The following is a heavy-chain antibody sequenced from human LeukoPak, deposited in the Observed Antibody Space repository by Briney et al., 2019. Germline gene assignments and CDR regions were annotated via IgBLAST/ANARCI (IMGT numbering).Heavy chain of an antibody. CDR2: ISSKGDSE. D-gene: IGHD3-22*01. V-gene: IGHV3-30*03. CDR1: GFTFSISV. CDR3: VRAGSSSGHCDNFDM. J-gene: IGHJ3*02. Sequence: GGSLRLSCAASGFTFSISVMHWVRQAPGKGLEWVAGISSKGDSEHYADSVKGRFTISRDNSKNMLFLLMNSLRPEGTAMYYCVRAGSSSGHCDNFDMWGQGTVITVSS.